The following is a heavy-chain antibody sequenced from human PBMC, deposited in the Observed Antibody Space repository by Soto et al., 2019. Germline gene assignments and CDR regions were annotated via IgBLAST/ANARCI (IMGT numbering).Heavy chain of an antibody. D-gene: IGHD5-18*01. CDR2: IYYSGST. V-gene: IGHV4-30-4*01. J-gene: IGHJ4*02. CDR1: GGSISSGDYY. CDR3: ASNSYGYTFYDY. Sequence: SETLSLTCTVSGGSISSGDYYWSWIRQPPGKGLEWIGYIYYSGSTYYNPSLKSRVTISVDTSKNQFSLKLSSVTAADTAVYYCASNSYGYTFYDYRGQGTLLTVSS.